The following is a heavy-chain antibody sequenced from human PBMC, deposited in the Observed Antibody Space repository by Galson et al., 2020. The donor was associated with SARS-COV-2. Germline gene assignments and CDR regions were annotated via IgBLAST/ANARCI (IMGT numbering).Heavy chain of an antibody. CDR3: ARDPAPLYGDNYYYGMDV. J-gene: IGHJ6*02. Sequence: TLSLPCSVSDAPMSSYYWRWIRQPPGKGLEWIGYISYSGSTSYNPSLRSRVTISVDLSKNQLSLKVTSVTAADTAVYYCARDPAPLYGDNYYYGMDVWGRGTTVTVSS. CDR1: DAPMSSYY. D-gene: IGHD4-17*01. CDR2: ISYSGST. V-gene: IGHV4-59*01.